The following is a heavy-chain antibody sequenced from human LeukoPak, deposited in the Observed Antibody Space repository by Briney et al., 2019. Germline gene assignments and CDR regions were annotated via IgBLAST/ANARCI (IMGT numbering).Heavy chain of an antibody. CDR3: ASSGSYWILFDY. V-gene: IGHV3-7*01. D-gene: IGHD1-26*01. CDR2: IKQDGSEK. Sequence: GGSLRLSCAASGFTFSSYWMSWVRQAPGKGLEWVANIKQDGSEKYYVDSVKGRFTISRDNAKNSLYLQMNSLRAEVTAVYYCASSGSYWILFDYWGQGTLVTVSS. CDR1: GFTFSSYW. J-gene: IGHJ4*02.